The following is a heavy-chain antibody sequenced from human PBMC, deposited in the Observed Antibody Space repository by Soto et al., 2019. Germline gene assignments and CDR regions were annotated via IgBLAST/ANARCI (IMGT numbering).Heavy chain of an antibody. V-gene: IGHV3-33*01. CDR1: GFTFSSYA. J-gene: IGHJ6*02. Sequence: GGSLRLSCAASGFTFSSYAMHWVRQAPGKGLEWVGFIWYDGSNTFYADSMKGQFTISRDNSKNTMYLQMNSLRAEDTAVYYCARVDCTGNNCRPYAYYPMDVWGPGTTVTVSS. CDR2: IWYDGSNT. CDR3: ARVDCTGNNCRPYAYYPMDV. D-gene: IGHD2-8*02.